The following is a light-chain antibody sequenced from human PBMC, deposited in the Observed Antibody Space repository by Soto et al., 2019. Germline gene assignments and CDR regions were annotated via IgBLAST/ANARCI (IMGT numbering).Light chain of an antibody. V-gene: IGKV3-11*01. CDR3: QQRSNWPLT. CDR1: QSISSY. Sequence: VLTQSPATLSLSPGERATLSCRASQSISSYLAWYQQKPGQAPRLLIYDASNRATGIPDRFSGSGSGTDLNLTISRLEPEDFAVYYCQQRSNWPLTCGQGTRLEIK. CDR2: DAS. J-gene: IGKJ5*01.